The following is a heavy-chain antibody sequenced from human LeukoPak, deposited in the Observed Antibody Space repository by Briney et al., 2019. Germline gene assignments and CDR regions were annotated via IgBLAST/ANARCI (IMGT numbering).Heavy chain of an antibody. Sequence: GGSLRLSCGASGFTFSAYTMHWVRQVPGKGLEWVSSMSSSRDYVFYADSVKGRFTIFRDNANQSLDLEMSSLRGEDTAIYYCARGLVGAAFDYWGRGTLVTVSS. CDR2: MSSSRDYV. CDR1: GFTFSAYT. J-gene: IGHJ4*02. D-gene: IGHD1-26*01. CDR3: ARGLVGAAFDY. V-gene: IGHV3-21*01.